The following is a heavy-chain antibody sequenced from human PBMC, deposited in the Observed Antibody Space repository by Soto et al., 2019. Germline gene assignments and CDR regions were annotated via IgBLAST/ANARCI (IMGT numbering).Heavy chain of an antibody. D-gene: IGHD3-10*01. CDR2: INYNGST. CDR3: ARGRYSYGSYGSGSYMYYYYYMDV. J-gene: IGHJ6*03. V-gene: IGHV4-61*08. CDR1: RGSVSSGGYY. Sequence: SETLSLTCTASRGSVSSGGYYWSWIRQHPGKGQEWIGYINYNGSTNYNPSLKSRLTISVDTSKNQFSLKLSSVTAADTAVYYCARGRYSYGSYGSGSYMYYYYYMDVWGKGTTVTVSS.